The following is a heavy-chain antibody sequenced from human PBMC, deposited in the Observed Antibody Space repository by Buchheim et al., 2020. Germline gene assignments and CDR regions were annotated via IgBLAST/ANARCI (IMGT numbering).Heavy chain of an antibody. V-gene: IGHV3-48*01. CDR1: GFTFSSYS. Sequence: EVQVVESGGGLVQPGGSLRLSCAVSGFTFSSYSMNWVRQAPGKGLEWISYIYYSGTTVHSADSVKGRFTISRDNAKNSLYLQMSSLSAGDPAVYYCARDLAPRVFSVDNWGKGTL. CDR2: IYYSGTTV. J-gene: IGHJ4*02. D-gene: IGHD3-10*01. CDR3: ARDLAPRVFSVDN.